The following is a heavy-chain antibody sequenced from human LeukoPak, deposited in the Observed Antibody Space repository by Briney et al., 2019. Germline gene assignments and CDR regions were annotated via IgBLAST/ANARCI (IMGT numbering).Heavy chain of an antibody. CDR1: GGTFSSYA. J-gene: IGHJ3*02. V-gene: IGHV1-69*13. D-gene: IGHD2/OR15-2a*01. Sequence: GASVKVSCKASGGTFSSYAISWVRQAPGQGLEWMGGILPIFGTANYAQKFQGRVTITADESTSTAYMELSSLRSEDTAVYYCARVGQIENDALDIWGQGTMVTVSS. CDR3: ARVGQIENDALDI. CDR2: ILPIFGTA.